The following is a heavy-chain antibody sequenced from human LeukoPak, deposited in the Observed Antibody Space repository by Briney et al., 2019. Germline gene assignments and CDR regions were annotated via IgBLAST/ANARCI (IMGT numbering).Heavy chain of an antibody. CDR3: ARRGYHDYSGFDY. CDR2: ISGSGGST. J-gene: IGHJ4*02. Sequence: GGSLRLSCAASGFTFSSYAMSWVRQAPGKGLEWVSAISGSGGSTYYADSVKGRFTISRDNSKNSLYLQMKSLRAEDTALYYCARRGYHDYSGFDYWGQGTLVTVSS. V-gene: IGHV3-23*01. D-gene: IGHD1-26*01. CDR1: GFTFSSYA.